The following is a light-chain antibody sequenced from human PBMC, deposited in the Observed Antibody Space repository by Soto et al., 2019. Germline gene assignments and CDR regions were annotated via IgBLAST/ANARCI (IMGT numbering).Light chain of an antibody. CDR3: QQYNNWPRT. J-gene: IGKJ1*01. CDR2: GAS. CDR1: QSVATN. Sequence: EAGLTQSPATLSVSPGERATLSCRASQSVATNLAWYQQRPGQAPRLLIYGASTRATGIPARFSGSGSGTEFTLTINSLQSEDFAVYYCQQYNNWPRTFGQGTRRIS. V-gene: IGKV3-15*01.